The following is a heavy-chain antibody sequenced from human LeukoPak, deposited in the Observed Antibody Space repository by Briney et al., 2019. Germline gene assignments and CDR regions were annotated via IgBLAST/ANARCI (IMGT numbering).Heavy chain of an antibody. CDR1: GFTFNKYA. J-gene: IGHJ6*03. D-gene: IGHD1-1*01. Sequence: PGGSLRLSCAASGFTFNKYAMSWVRQAPGMGLEWLSYVSGSGGATYYADSVKGRFTISRDNSKNTVYLQMGSLRAEDTAVYYCAKNRGGTYEYYMDVWGNGTTVTVSS. CDR3: AKNRGGTYEYYMDV. CDR2: VSGSGGAT. V-gene: IGHV3-23*01.